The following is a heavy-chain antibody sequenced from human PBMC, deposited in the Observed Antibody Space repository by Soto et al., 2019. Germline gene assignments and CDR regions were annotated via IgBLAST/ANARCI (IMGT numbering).Heavy chain of an antibody. V-gene: IGHV3-13*01. J-gene: IGHJ4*02. D-gene: IGHD6-13*01. Sequence: GGSLRLSCEASGFTFSGFDMHWVRQPTGKGLEWVSSIGTAGDTYYAVSVKGRFTISRDNAKNSLSLQMNSLRAGDMAVYFCAKSKQIGTHFFDSWGQGTQVTVSS. CDR1: GFTFSGFD. CDR3: AKSKQIGTHFFDS. CDR2: IGTAGDT.